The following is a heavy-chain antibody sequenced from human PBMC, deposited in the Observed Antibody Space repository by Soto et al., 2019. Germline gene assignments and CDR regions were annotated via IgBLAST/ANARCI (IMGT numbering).Heavy chain of an antibody. V-gene: IGHV6-1*01. CDR2: TYYRSKWYN. CDR3: ARGSDSSFDY. CDR1: GDSVSSNSAA. D-gene: IGHD2-21*02. Sequence: SQTLSLTCAISGDSVSSNSAAWNWIRQSPARGLEWLGRTYYRSKWYNDYAVSMKSRISIKPDTSKNQFSLQLNLVTPEDTAVYYCARGSDSSFDYWGQGSLVTVSS. J-gene: IGHJ4*02.